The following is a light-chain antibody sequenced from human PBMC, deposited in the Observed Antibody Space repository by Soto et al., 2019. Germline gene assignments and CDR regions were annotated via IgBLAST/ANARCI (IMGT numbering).Light chain of an antibody. Sequence: EIVMTQSPANLSVSPGERATLSCRASQSVSSNLAWYQQKPGQAPRLLIYGASTRATGIPARFSGSGSGTEFTLTISSLQSEDFAVYYCQQYNNWPLWTFGQGNKVEIK. CDR2: GAS. V-gene: IGKV3-15*01. CDR1: QSVSSN. CDR3: QQYNNWPLWT. J-gene: IGKJ1*01.